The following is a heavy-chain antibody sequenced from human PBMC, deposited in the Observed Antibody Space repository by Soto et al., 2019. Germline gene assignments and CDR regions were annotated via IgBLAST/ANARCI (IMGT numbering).Heavy chain of an antibody. Sequence: GGSLRLSCAASGFTFSSYGMHWVRQAPGKGLEWVAVISYDGSNKYYADSVKGRFTISRDNSKNTLYLQMNSLRAEDTAVYYCAKNYDFWSGYYTTIDYWGQGTLVTV. CDR2: ISYDGSNK. CDR3: AKNYDFWSGYYTTIDY. V-gene: IGHV3-30*18. J-gene: IGHJ4*02. D-gene: IGHD3-3*01. CDR1: GFTFSSYG.